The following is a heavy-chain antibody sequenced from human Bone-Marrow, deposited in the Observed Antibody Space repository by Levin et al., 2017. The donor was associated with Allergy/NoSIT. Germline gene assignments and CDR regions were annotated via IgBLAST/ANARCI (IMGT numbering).Heavy chain of an antibody. J-gene: IGHJ6*02. CDR2: IYYSGAT. CDR3: ERDAVSVTSMEDYYFGMDV. V-gene: IGHV4-39*07. D-gene: IGHD4-17*01. CDR1: GVSISGGPYY. Sequence: SETLSLTCSVSGVSISGGPYYWGWIRQPPGKGLEWIGSIYYSGATYYTPSLQSRVTISVDTSKNHFSLKLSSVTAADTAVYYCERDAVSVTSMEDYYFGMDVWGQGTTVTVSS.